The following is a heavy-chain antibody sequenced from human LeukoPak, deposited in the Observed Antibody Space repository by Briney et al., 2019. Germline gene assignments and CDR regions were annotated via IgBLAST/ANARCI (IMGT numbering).Heavy chain of an antibody. CDR2: IYYSGST. CDR3: ARHVGRIVGATTFDY. CDR1: GGSISSYY. V-gene: IGHV4-59*08. J-gene: IGHJ4*02. Sequence: SETLSLTCTVSGGSISSYYWSWIRQPPGKGLEWIGYIYYSGSTNYNPSLKSRVTISVDTSNNQFSLKLSSVTAADTAVYYCARHVGRIVGATTFDYWGQGTLVTVSS. D-gene: IGHD1-26*01.